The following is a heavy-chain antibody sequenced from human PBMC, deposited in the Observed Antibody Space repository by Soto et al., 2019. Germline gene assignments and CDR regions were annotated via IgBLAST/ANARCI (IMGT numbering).Heavy chain of an antibody. CDR2: IWYDGSNK. CDR1: GFTFSSYG. CDR3: AKSPNYGDYVPRDY. V-gene: IGHV3-33*06. Sequence: QPVGSLRLSCAASGFTFSSYGMHWVRQAPGKGLEWVAVIWYDGSNKYYADSVKGRFTISRDNSKNTLYLQMNSLRAEDTAVYYCAKSPNYGDYVPRDYWGQGTLVTVSS. J-gene: IGHJ4*02. D-gene: IGHD4-17*01.